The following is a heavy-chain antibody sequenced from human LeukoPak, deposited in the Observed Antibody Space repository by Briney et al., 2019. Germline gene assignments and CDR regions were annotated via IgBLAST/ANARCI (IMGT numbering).Heavy chain of an antibody. Sequence: SETLSLTCAVYGGSFSNYYWSWIRQPPGKGLEWIGEINHGGTTKYNPSLKSRVTISVDTSKNQFSLKLSSVTAADTAVYYCARDLYSSRTNDAFVIWGQGTMVTVSS. CDR2: INHGGTT. CDR3: ARDLYSSRTNDAFVI. J-gene: IGHJ3*02. D-gene: IGHD6-13*01. CDR1: GGSFSNYY. V-gene: IGHV4-34*01.